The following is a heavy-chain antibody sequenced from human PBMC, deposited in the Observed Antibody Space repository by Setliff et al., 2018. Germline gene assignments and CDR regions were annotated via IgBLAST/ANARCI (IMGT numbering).Heavy chain of an antibody. CDR1: GGSISTYY. V-gene: IGHV4-59*01. J-gene: IGHJ4*02. Sequence: SETLSLTCTVPGGSISTYYWSWIRQPPGKGLEFIGYVYYSGTTNYDPSLKSRVTMSVDTSKNQFSLKLSSVTAADTAVYYCARGGTYRYFDYWGQGTLVTVSS. CDR2: VYYSGTT. CDR3: ARGGTYRYFDY.